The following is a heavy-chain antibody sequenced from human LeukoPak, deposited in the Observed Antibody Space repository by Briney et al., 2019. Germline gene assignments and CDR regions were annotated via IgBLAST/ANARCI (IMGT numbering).Heavy chain of an antibody. J-gene: IGHJ4*02. D-gene: IGHD6-19*01. CDR2: SKNDGRST. CDR1: GFIFSTYG. Sequence: GGSLRLTCAASGFIFSTYGMHWVRQAPGKGLVWVSRSKNDGRSTSYADSVKGRFTISRDSAKNTLFLQMDSLRAEDTAVYYCARAGYSSGWYYFDYWGQGTLVTVSS. V-gene: IGHV3-74*01. CDR3: ARAGYSSGWYYFDY.